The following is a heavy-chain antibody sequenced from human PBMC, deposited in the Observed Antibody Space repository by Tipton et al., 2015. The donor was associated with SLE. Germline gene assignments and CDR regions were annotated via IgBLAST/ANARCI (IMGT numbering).Heavy chain of an antibody. D-gene: IGHD3/OR15-3a*01. J-gene: IGHJ3*01. CDR3: ARMDGLETGAHDH. CDR1: GGSIRSYY. Sequence: TLSLTCTVSGGSIRSYYWSWIRQHPGKGLEWIGSVDYSGNTHYNPSLRSRITISIDTSKNHFSLRSNSVTAADTAVYYCARMDGLETGAHDHWGQGTMVTVSS. CDR2: VDYSGNT. V-gene: IGHV4-59*06.